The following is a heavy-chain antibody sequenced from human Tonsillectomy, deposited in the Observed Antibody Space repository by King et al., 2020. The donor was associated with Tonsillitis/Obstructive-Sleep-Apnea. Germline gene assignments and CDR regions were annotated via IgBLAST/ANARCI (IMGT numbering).Heavy chain of an antibody. CDR3: ARGVWSDEASAFDI. CDR2: IYPGDCDT. J-gene: IGHJ3*02. D-gene: IGHD1-1*01. V-gene: IGHV5-51*01. CDR1: GYSFTSYW. Sequence: VQLVESGAEVKKPGESLKISCKGSGYSFTSYWIGWVRQMPGKGLEWMGIIYPGDCDTRYSPSFQGQVTISADKSISTAYLQWNRRKASDAAMYYCARGVWSDEASAFDIWGQGTMVTVSS.